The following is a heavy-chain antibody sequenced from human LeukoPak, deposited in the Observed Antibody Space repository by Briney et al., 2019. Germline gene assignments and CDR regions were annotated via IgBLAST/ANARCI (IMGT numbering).Heavy chain of an antibody. CDR1: GFTFSSYA. CDR3: AKRPRGRWANHLYY. CDR2: ISGSGGST. V-gene: IGHV3-23*01. Sequence: GSLRLSCAASGFTFSSYAMSWVRQAPGKGLGGVSAISGSGGSTYYAASVKGRFTISRDNSKNTLCRQMNSLRAADTAVYYCAKRPRGRWANHLYYWGPGTLGTVSP. J-gene: IGHJ4*02. D-gene: IGHD1-14*01.